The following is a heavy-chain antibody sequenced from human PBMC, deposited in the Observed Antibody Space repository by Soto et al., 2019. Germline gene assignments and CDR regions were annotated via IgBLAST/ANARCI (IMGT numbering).Heavy chain of an antibody. CDR1: GDSVSSNGAC. D-gene: IGHD2-15*01. CDR2: IYYRSKWFH. V-gene: IGHV6-1*01. CDR3: ARVHCSAGTCLDGLDF. J-gene: IGHJ6*02. Sequence: SQTLSLTCVIPGDSVSSNGACWNWIRQSPSRGLQWLGRIYYRSKWFHDYAASVERRMAINPDTSRNQFSLQLNYVTPEDTAVYYCARVHCSAGTCLDGLDFWGQGTTVTVSS.